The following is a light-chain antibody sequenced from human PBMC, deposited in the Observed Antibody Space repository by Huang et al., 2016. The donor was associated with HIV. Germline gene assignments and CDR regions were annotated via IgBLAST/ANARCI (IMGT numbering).Light chain of an antibody. CDR2: GAS. V-gene: IGKV3-15*01. J-gene: IGKJ2*01. Sequence: EIVMTQSPATLSVSPGERATLSCRASQSINNNFAWYQQKPGQVPRLLIYGASTRATEIPARFSGSGSGTEFTLTINSLQSEDSAVYYCQQYDNWPETFGQGTKLEIK. CDR3: QQYDNWPET. CDR1: QSINNN.